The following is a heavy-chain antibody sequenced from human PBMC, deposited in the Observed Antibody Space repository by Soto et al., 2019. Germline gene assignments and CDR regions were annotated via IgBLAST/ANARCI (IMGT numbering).Heavy chain of an antibody. D-gene: IGHD3-10*01. CDR1: GFTFSDPY. CDR3: TVWGSGNDFGAA. Sequence: EVQLVESGGGLVQPGGSLRLSCAASGFTFSDPYMDWVRQAPGKGLEWVGRSKNKADSYTTEYAASVKGRFTISRDGSKNSLFLQMNSLKTEDTAVYYCTVWGSGNDFGAAWGQGILVTVSS. CDR2: SKNKADSYTT. V-gene: IGHV3-72*01. J-gene: IGHJ4*02.